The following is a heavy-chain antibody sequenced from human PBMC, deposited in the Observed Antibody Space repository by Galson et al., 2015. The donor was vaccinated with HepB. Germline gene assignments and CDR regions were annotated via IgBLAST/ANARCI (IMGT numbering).Heavy chain of an antibody. CDR2: ISYDGSNK. CDR3: ARGMCSSTSCRQNFDY. V-gene: IGHV3-30-3*01. J-gene: IGHJ4*02. Sequence: SLRLSCAASGFTFSSYAMHWVRQAPGKGLEWVAVISYDGSNKYYADSVKGRFTISRDNSKNTLYLQMNSLRAEDTAVYYCARGMCSSTSCRQNFDYWGQGTLVTVSS. D-gene: IGHD2-2*01. CDR1: GFTFSSYA.